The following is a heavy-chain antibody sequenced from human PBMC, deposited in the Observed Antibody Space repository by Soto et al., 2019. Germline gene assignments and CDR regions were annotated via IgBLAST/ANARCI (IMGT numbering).Heavy chain of an antibody. CDR2: ISGSGGST. Sequence: VGSVRLSCAASGFTFSSYAMSWVRQAPGKGLEWVSAISGSGGSTYYADSVKGRFTISRDNSKNTLYLQMNSLRAEDTAVYYCAKHGVVVTQPGGGLIDYWGQGTLVTVSS. CDR1: GFTFSSYA. D-gene: IGHD2-21*02. V-gene: IGHV3-23*01. CDR3: AKHGVVVTQPGGGLIDY. J-gene: IGHJ4*02.